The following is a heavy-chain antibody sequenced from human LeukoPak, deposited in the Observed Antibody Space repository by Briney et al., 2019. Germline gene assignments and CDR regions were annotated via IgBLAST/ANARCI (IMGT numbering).Heavy chain of an antibody. Sequence: GGSLRLSCAASGFTFSSYSMNWVRQDPGKGLEWVSSISSSSSYIYYADSVKGRFTISRDNAKNSLYLQMNSLRAEDTAVYYCARDVPVYNWNDAFDYWGQGTLVTVSS. D-gene: IGHD1-1*01. V-gene: IGHV3-21*01. CDR1: GFTFSSYS. J-gene: IGHJ4*02. CDR2: ISSSSSYI. CDR3: ARDVPVYNWNDAFDY.